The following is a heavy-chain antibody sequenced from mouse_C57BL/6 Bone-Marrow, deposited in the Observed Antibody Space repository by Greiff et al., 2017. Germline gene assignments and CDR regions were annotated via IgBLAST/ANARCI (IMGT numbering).Heavy chain of an antibody. J-gene: IGHJ4*01. CDR3: ARGLYDWGDD. D-gene: IGHD1-1*01. CDR2: IYPGGGYT. Sequence: QVQLKQSGAELVRPGTSVKMSCKASGYTFTNYWIGWAKQRPGHGLEWIGDIYPGGGYTNYNEKFKGKATLTADKSSSTAYMQFSSLTSEDSAIYYCARGLYDWGDDWGQGTSVTVSS. V-gene: IGHV1-63*01. CDR1: GYTFTNYW.